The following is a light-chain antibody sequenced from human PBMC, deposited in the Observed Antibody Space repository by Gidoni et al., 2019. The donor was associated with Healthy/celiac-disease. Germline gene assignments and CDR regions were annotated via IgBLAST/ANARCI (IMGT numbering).Light chain of an antibody. V-gene: IGKV1-39*01. CDR3: QQSYSTPRT. Sequence: DIQMTQSPSSLSASVGDRVTITCRSSQSISSYLNWYQQKPGKAPKLLIYAASSLQSGVPSRFSGSGSGTDFTLTISSLQPEDFATYYSQQSYSTPRTFXXXTKVEIK. CDR2: AAS. J-gene: IGKJ1*01. CDR1: QSISSY.